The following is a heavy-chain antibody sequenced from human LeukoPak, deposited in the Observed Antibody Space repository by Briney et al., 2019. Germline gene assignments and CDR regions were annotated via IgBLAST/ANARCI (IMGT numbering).Heavy chain of an antibody. J-gene: IGHJ6*03. V-gene: IGHV4-4*07. CDR1: GGSISSYY. Sequence: PSETLSLTCTVSGGSISSYYWSWIRQPAGKGLEWIGRIYTSGSTNYNPSLKSRVTMSVDTSKNQFSLKLSSVTAADTAVYYCARDGVVIRHYYYMEVWGKGTTVTVSS. CDR2: IYTSGST. CDR3: ARDGVVIRHYYYMEV. D-gene: IGHD3-3*01.